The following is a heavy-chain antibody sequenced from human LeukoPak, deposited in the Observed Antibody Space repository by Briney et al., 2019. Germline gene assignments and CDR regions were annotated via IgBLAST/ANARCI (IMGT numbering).Heavy chain of an antibody. CDR1: GFTVSTKY. Sequence: GGSLRLSCVASGFTVSTKYMTWVRQAPGKGLGWVSVVYSSGSTYYADSVRGRFTISRDSSKNTLYLQMNSLRAEDTAVYYCAKDDHDYYEDYWGQGTLVTVSS. V-gene: IGHV3-53*01. CDR2: VYSSGST. CDR3: AKDDHDYYEDY. D-gene: IGHD3-22*01. J-gene: IGHJ4*02.